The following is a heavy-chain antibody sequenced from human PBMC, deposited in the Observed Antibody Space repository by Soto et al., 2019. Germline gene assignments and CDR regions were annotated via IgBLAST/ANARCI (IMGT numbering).Heavy chain of an antibody. Sequence: EVQLLESGGGLVQPGGSLRLSCAASGFTFSSYAMSWVRQAPGKGLEWVSAISGSGGSTYYADSVKGRFTISRDNSKNTLYLQMNSLRAEDTAVYYCANQSPYPGIVVVVGAMWTGYFDYWGQGTLVTVSS. CDR2: ISGSGGST. D-gene: IGHD2-15*01. V-gene: IGHV3-23*01. CDR3: ANQSPYPGIVVVVGAMWTGYFDY. J-gene: IGHJ4*02. CDR1: GFTFSSYA.